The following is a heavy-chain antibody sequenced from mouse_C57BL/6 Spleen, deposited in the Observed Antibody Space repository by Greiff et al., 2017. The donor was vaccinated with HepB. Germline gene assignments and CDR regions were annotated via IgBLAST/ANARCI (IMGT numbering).Heavy chain of an antibody. CDR3: AGGGDSSGPYFDY. CDR2: INPNYGTT. CDR1: GYSFTDYN. D-gene: IGHD3-2*02. V-gene: IGHV1-39*01. Sequence: VHVKQSGPELVKPGASVKISCKASGYSFTDYNMNWVKQSNGKSLEWIGVINPNYGTTSYNQKFKGKATLTVDQSSSTAYMQLNSLTSEDSAVYYCAGGGDSSGPYFDYWGQGTTLTVSS. J-gene: IGHJ2*01.